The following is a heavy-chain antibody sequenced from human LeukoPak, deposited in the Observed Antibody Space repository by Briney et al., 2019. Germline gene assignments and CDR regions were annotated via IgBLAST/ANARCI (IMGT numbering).Heavy chain of an antibody. CDR3: ARGLGSYAAMGY. CDR2: INPNSDVT. J-gene: IGHJ4*02. Sequence: GASMKVSCTASGYTFTGYYMHWVRQAPGQGLEWMGWINPNSDVTNYAQRFQGRVTMTRDTSISTAYMELSRLRSDDTAVYYCARGLGSYAAMGYWGQGTLVTVSS. D-gene: IGHD1-26*01. V-gene: IGHV1-2*02. CDR1: GYTFTGYY.